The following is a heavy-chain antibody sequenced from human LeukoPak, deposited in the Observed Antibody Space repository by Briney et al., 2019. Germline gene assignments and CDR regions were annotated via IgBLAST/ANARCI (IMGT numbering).Heavy chain of an antibody. V-gene: IGHV1-69*05. Sequence: SVKVSCKASRDTFNDYAITWVRQAPGQGLEWVGGLIPIVGTPKYAQKFQDRVTITTDESTNTAYLHLTSLRNDDTAMYYCARGRYSSAWGYWGQGTLITVSS. CDR3: ARGRYSSAWGY. J-gene: IGHJ4*02. D-gene: IGHD6-19*01. CDR2: LIPIVGTP. CDR1: RDTFNDYA.